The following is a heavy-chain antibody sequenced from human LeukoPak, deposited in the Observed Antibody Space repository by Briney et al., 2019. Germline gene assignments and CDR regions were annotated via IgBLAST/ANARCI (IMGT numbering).Heavy chain of an antibody. CDR3: ASSPTYCSSTSCHYYYGMDV. J-gene: IGHJ6*02. Sequence: ASVKVSCKASGYTFTSYGISWVRQAPGQGLEWMGWISAYNGNTNYAQKLQGRVTMTTDTSTSTAYMELRSLRSDDTAVYYCASSPTYCSSTSCHYYYGMDVWGQGTTVTVSS. CDR1: GYTFTSYG. D-gene: IGHD2-2*01. V-gene: IGHV1-18*01. CDR2: ISAYNGNT.